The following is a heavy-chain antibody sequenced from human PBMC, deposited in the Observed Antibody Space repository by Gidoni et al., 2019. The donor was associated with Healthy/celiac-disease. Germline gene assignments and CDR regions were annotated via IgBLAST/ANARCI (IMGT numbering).Heavy chain of an antibody. CDR1: GGTFSSYA. Sequence: QVQLVQSGAEVKKPGSSVKVSCKASGGTFSSYAISWVRQAPGQGLEWMGRIIPILGIANNAQKFQGRVTITADKSTSTAYMELSSLRSEDTAVYYCARDAGDYYDSSGLTPDYWGQGTLVTVSS. CDR3: ARDAGDYYDSSGLTPDY. J-gene: IGHJ4*02. V-gene: IGHV1-69*04. D-gene: IGHD3-22*01. CDR2: IIPILGIA.